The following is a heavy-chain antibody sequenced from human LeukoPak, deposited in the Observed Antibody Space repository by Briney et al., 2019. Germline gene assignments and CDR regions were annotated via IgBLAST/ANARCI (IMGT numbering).Heavy chain of an antibody. V-gene: IGHV1-46*01. CDR3: GRGGMGIQLLSFDY. CDR2: MNPSGGST. D-gene: IGHD5-18*01. J-gene: IGHJ4*02. CDR1: GYTFTSYY. Sequence: ASVKVSCKASGYTFTSYYMQWVRQAPGQGLEWMGIMNPSGGSTSYAQKFQGRVTMTRDTSTSTVYMELSSLRSEDTAVFFRGRGGMGIQLLSFDYWGQGTLVTVSS.